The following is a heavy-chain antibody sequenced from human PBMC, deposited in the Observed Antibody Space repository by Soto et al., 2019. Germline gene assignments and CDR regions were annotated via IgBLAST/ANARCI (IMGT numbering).Heavy chain of an antibody. CDR2: IYYSGST. Sequence: SETLSLTCTVSGGSISSSSYYWGWMRQPPGKGLEWIGSIYYSGSTYYNPSLKSRVTISVDTSKNQFSLKLSSVTAADTAVYYCARHGSGYDYYYYYGMDVWGQGTTGTVSS. V-gene: IGHV4-39*01. CDR1: GGSISSSSYY. J-gene: IGHJ6*02. D-gene: IGHD5-12*01. CDR3: ARHGSGYDYYYYYGMDV.